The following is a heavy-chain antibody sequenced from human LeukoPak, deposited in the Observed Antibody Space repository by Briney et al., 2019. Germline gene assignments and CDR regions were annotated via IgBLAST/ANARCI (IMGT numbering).Heavy chain of an antibody. Sequence: PSETLSLTCIVSGGSISSSSYYWGWIRQPPGKGLEWLGSIYYSGSTYYNPSLKSRVTISVDTSKNQFSLKLSSVTAADTAVYYCARQGYTYYYDSSGYYPFDYWGQGTLVTVSS. D-gene: IGHD3-22*01. J-gene: IGHJ4*02. CDR2: IYYSGST. CDR1: GGSISSSSYY. CDR3: ARQGYTYYYDSSGYYPFDY. V-gene: IGHV4-39*01.